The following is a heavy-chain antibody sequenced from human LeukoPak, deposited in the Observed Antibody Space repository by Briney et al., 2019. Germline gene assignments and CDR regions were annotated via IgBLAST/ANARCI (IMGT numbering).Heavy chain of an antibody. CDR3: ATGYCSGGSCDLGGWFDP. V-gene: IGHV4-34*01. Sequence: SETLSLTCAVYGGSFSGYYWSWIRQPPGKGLEWIGEINHSGSTNYNPSLKSRVTISVDTSKNQFSLKLSSVTAADTAVYYCATGYCSGGSCDLGGWFDPWGQGALVTVSS. CDR2: INHSGST. J-gene: IGHJ5*02. D-gene: IGHD2-15*01. CDR1: GGSFSGYY.